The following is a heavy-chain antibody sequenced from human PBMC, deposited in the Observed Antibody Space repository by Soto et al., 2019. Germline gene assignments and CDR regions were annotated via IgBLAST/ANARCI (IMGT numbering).Heavy chain of an antibody. V-gene: IGHV4-4*07. J-gene: IGHJ5*02. D-gene: IGHD3-22*01. CDR3: ARDVGGSVVPHWFDP. CDR1: GHSNSADY. CDR2: VDASGNT. Sequence: QVQLQESGPGLVKASETLSLSCTVSGHSNSADYWSWIRQPAGKRLEWIGRVDASGNTNYNPSLKSRVTMSVDTSKNQFFLKVRSVTAADTAMYFCARDVGGSVVPHWFDPWGQGALVTVSS.